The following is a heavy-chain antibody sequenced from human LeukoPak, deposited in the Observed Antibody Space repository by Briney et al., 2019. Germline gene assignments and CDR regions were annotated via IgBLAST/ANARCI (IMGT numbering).Heavy chain of an antibody. D-gene: IGHD1-26*01. Sequence: GESLKISGKGSGYSFTNYWLGWVRQMPGKGLEWMGIFYPGDSNTRYNPSFQGQVTFSADKSVNTAYLQWSSLRASDTAMYYCARRGQPSPRYSGSTWHFDLWGRGTLVTVSS. CDR2: FYPGDSNT. V-gene: IGHV5-51*01. J-gene: IGHJ2*01. CDR1: GYSFTNYW. CDR3: ARRGQPSPRYSGSTWHFDL.